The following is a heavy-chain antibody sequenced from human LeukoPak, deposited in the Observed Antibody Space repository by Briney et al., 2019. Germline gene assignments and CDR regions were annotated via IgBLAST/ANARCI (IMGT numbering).Heavy chain of an antibody. CDR1: GVTFSSYS. J-gene: IGHJ4*02. D-gene: IGHD6-13*01. CDR3: ARWGSSCPFDY. CDR2: ISSSSSYI. V-gene: IGHV3-21*01. Sequence: PGGSLRLSCAASGVTFSSYSMNWVRQAPGKGLEWVSSISSSSSYIYYADSVKGRFTISRDNAKNSLYLQMNSLRAEDTAVYYCARWGSSCPFDYWGQGTLVTVSS.